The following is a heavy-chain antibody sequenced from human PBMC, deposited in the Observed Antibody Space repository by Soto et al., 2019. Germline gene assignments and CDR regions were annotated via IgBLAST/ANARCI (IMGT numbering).Heavy chain of an antibody. Sequence: GGSLRLSCAASGFTFSSYWMHWVRQAPGKGLVWVSRINSDGSSTSYADSVKGRFTISRDNSKNTLYLQMNSLRAEDTAVYYCARTAYGFWSDSHLDAFDIWGQGTMVTVSS. CDR3: ARTAYGFWSDSHLDAFDI. V-gene: IGHV3-74*01. D-gene: IGHD3-3*01. J-gene: IGHJ3*02. CDR1: GFTFSSYW. CDR2: INSDGSST.